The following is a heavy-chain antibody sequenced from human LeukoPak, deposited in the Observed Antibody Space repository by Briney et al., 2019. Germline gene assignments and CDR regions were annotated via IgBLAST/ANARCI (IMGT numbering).Heavy chain of an antibody. CDR2: ISWQSGRR. Sequence: GRSLGLLCAASGFTFDDYAMHWVRQAPGKGLEWVSGISWQSGRRSYADSVKGRFTISRDNAKNSLYLQMNSLRAEDTALYYCTNFDNWGQGELCSVSS. CDR1: GFTFDDYA. J-gene: IGHJ4*02. V-gene: IGHV3-9*01. CDR3: TNFDN.